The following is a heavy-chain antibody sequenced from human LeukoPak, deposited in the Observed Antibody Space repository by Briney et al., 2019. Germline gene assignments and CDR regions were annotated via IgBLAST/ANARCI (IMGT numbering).Heavy chain of an antibody. CDR3: AKGLQYSGYDSSGIDV. D-gene: IGHD4-11*01. Sequence: GGSLRLSCAAAGFTVVGYAMDAVRHAPGKGLGWVSRADSTGTYYADSVKGRFTISTDNNRDSMYLQMNCLTIAEDAFSHCAKGLQYSGYDSSGIDVWGQGTTVTVSS. CDR2: ADSTGT. J-gene: IGHJ6*02. CDR1: GFTVVGYA. V-gene: IGHV3-43*02.